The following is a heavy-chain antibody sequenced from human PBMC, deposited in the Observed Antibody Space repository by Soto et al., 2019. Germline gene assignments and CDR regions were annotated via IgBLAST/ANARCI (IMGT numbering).Heavy chain of an antibody. D-gene: IGHD3-3*01. CDR3: VRSAREGAVAPHWFDR. J-gene: IGHJ5*02. CDR2: VYYTGST. CDR1: GASIRSTDYY. Sequence: SETLSLTCTVSGASIRSTDYYWRWIRQAPGKGLEWIGYVYYTGSTYYNPSLMSRLTISVDTSKNQYSLKLTSVTAAETAVYYCVRSAREGAVAPHWFDRWGQGTQVTVSS. V-gene: IGHV4-30-4*01.